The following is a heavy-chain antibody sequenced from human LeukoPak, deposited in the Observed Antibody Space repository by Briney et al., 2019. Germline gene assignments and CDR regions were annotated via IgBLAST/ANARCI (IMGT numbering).Heavy chain of an antibody. V-gene: IGHV4-4*07. Sequence: PSETLSLTCTVSGVSISSYYWSWIRQPAGKGLEWIGRIYTSGSTNYSPSLKSRVTMSVDTSRNQFSLKLSSVTAADTAVYYCARDGYFYDSNGYRYFDYWGRGTLVIVSS. CDR3: ARDGYFYDSNGYRYFDY. D-gene: IGHD3-22*01. J-gene: IGHJ4*02. CDR2: IYTSGST. CDR1: GVSISSYY.